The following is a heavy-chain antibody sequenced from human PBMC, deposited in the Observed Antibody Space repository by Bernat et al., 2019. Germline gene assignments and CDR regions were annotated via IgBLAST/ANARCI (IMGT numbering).Heavy chain of an antibody. CDR3: ARRVSGTEYYYYHLDV. V-gene: IGHV4-34*01. J-gene: IGHJ6*03. D-gene: IGHD2-8*02. CDR2: INHSGIT. CDR1: GGSFSDYY. Sequence: QVQLQQWGAGLLKPSETLSLTCAVYGGSFSDYYWTWIRQPPGKGLEWMGAINHSGITNYNQSLRSRVTISSDTAKNQVSLTLNSVTAEDTAVYYCARRVSGTEYYYYHLDVWGKGTTVTISS.